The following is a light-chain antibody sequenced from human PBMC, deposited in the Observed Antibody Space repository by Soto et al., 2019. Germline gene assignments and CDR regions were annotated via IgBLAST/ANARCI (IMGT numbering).Light chain of an antibody. CDR1: SSNIGSNT. CDR3: AAWDDSLNGPV. Sequence: QSVLTQPPSVSGTPGQRVPISCSGSSSNIGSNTVSWYQQLPGTAPKLLIYSNDQRPSGVPDRFSDSKSGTSDSLVISGLQSEDEADYYCAAWDDSLNGPVFGGGTKLTVL. J-gene: IGLJ3*02. CDR2: SND. V-gene: IGLV1-44*01.